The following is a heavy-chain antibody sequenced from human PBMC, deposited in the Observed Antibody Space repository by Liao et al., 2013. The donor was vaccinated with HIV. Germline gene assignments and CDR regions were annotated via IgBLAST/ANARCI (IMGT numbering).Heavy chain of an antibody. D-gene: IGHD6-13*01. V-gene: IGHV4-61*02. J-gene: IGHJ2*01. Sequence: QVQLQESGPGLVKPSQTLSLTCPVSGGSIGSGDYYWSWIRQPPGKGLEWIGRIYISGSTNYNPSLKSRVTISVDTSKNQFSLKLTSVTAADTAVYYCARGGSSSWYYWYFDLWGRGTLVTVSS. CDR3: ARGGSSSWYYWYFDL. CDR2: IYISGST. CDR1: GGSIGSGDYY.